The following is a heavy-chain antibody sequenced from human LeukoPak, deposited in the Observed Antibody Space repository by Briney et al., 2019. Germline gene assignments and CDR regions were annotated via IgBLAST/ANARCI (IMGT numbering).Heavy chain of an antibody. J-gene: IGHJ3*02. D-gene: IGHD5-24*01. CDR1: GFTFSSYS. CDR3: ARLVEMATDDAFDI. CDR2: ISSSSSYI. Sequence: GGSLRLSCAASGFTFSSYSMNWVRQAPGKGLEWVSSISSSSSYIYYADSVKGRFTISRDNSKSTLYLEMNSLRAEDTAVYYCARLVEMATDDAFDIWGQGTMVTVSS. V-gene: IGHV3-21*04.